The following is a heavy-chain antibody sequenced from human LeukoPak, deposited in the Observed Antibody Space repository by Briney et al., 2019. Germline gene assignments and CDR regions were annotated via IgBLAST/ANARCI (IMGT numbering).Heavy chain of an antibody. CDR2: ISGSGGST. D-gene: IGHD3-22*01. V-gene: IGHV3-23*01. CDR1: GITLSNYG. CDR3: AKRGVVIRVILVGFHKEAYYYDS. J-gene: IGHJ4*02. Sequence: GGSLRLSCAVSGITLSNYGMSWVRQAPGNGLEWVAGISGSGGSTTYADSVKGRFTISRDNPKNTLYLHMNNLRAEDTAVYFCAKRGVVIRVILVGFHKEAYYYDSWGQGALVTVSS.